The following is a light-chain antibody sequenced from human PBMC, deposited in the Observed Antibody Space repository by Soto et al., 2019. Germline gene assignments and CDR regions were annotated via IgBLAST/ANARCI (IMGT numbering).Light chain of an antibody. Sequence: QSALTQPASVSGSPGQSITISCTGTSSDVGGYNYVSWYQQHPGKAPKLIIYEVTHRPSGVSSRFYGSRSGNTASLTISGLQAEDEADYYCSSYAGTNNFVVFGGGTKLSVL. CDR1: SSDVGGYNY. J-gene: IGLJ2*01. CDR2: EVT. CDR3: SSYAGTNNFVV. V-gene: IGLV2-14*01.